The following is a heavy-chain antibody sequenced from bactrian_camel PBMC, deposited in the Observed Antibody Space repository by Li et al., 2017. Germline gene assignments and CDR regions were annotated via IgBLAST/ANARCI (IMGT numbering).Heavy chain of an antibody. V-gene: IGHV3S53*01. D-gene: IGHD1*01. CDR2: IDSDGRT. CDR3: AADRCYPGWSRSGDEFPY. J-gene: IGHJ4*01. CDR1: GDTDRPDS. Sequence: VQLVESGGGSVQTGGSLRLSCGASGDTDRPDSWCMGWYRTAGGAQREGIASIDSDGRTSYADSVKGRFTISQDNSKRTLYLQMNDLKPEDTAMYYCAADRCYPGWSRSGDEFPYWGRGTQVTVS.